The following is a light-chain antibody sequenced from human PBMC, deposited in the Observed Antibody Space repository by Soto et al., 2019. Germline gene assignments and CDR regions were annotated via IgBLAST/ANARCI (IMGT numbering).Light chain of an antibody. CDR1: QSISSY. CDR3: QQSYTSPVT. Sequence: DIQMTQSPTSLSPSLLDRVTITCRASQSISSYLNWYQQKPGKAPNLLIYGASTLQSGVPSRFSGGGSGTYFTLTISGLQPEDFGSYYCQQSYTSPVTFGQGTKVDIK. J-gene: IGKJ1*01. CDR2: GAS. V-gene: IGKV1-39*01.